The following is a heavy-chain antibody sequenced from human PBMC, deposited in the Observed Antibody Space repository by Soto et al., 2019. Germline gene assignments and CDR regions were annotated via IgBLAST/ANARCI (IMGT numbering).Heavy chain of an antibody. V-gene: IGHV4-59*01. D-gene: IGHD3-22*01. J-gene: IGHJ4*02. Sequence: SETLSLTCTVSGDSIRSYYWSWIRQPPGKGLEWIGYIYDSGSTNYNPSLKSRVTISVDTSKSQFSLKLSSVTAADTAVYYCARDRAYYESSGLYFDYWGQGTLVTAPQ. CDR2: IYDSGST. CDR3: ARDRAYYESSGLYFDY. CDR1: GDSIRSYY.